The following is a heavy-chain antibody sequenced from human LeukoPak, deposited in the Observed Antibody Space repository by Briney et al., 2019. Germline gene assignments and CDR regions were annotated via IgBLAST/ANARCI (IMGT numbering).Heavy chain of an antibody. CDR1: GGSNSSYY. CDR3: ARLRVVPAAKVMFGFDP. D-gene: IGHD2-2*01. Sequence: SETLSLTCTVSGGSNSSYYWSWIRQPPGKGLEWIGYIYYSGSTNYNPSLKSRVTISVDTSKNQFSLKLSSVTAADTAVYYCARLRVVPAAKVMFGFDPWGQGTLVTVSS. V-gene: IGHV4-59*08. J-gene: IGHJ5*02. CDR2: IYYSGST.